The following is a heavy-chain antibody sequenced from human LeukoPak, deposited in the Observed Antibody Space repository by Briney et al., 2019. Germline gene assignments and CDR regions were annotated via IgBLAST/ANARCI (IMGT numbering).Heavy chain of an antibody. Sequence: PSETLSLTCAVYGGSFSGYYWSWIRQPPGKGLEWIGEINHSGSTNYNPSLKSRVTISVDTSKNQFSLKLSSVTAADTAVYYCARGPEVLAYCGGDCYPPAYYYYYMDVWGKGTTVTVSS. CDR1: GGSFSGYY. CDR2: INHSGST. V-gene: IGHV4-34*01. J-gene: IGHJ6*03. CDR3: ARGPEVLAYCGGDCYPPAYYYYYMDV. D-gene: IGHD2-21*02.